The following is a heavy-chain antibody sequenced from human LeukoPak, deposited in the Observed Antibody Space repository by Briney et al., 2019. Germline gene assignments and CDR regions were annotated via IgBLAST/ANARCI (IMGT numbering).Heavy chain of an antibody. CDR3: ASGYSYGSGAFDI. Sequence: ASVKVSCKASGYTFTSNYMHWVRQAPGQGPEWMGVISPSGGSTTYAQKFQGRVTLTRDMSTSTAYMELSSLRSEDTAVYYCASGYSYGSGAFDIWGQGTMVTVSS. CDR2: ISPSGGST. CDR1: GYTFTSNY. J-gene: IGHJ3*02. V-gene: IGHV1-46*01. D-gene: IGHD5-18*01.